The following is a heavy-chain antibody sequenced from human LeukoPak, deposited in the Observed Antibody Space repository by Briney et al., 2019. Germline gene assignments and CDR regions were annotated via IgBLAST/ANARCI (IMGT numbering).Heavy chain of an antibody. CDR2: IYHSGST. Sequence: SETLSLTCTVSGGSISSGDYYWSWIRQPPGKGLEWIGEIYHSGSTNYNPSLKSRVTISVDKSKNQFSLKLSSVTAANTAVYYCARHAIVGATTGIDYWGQGTLVTVSS. J-gene: IGHJ4*02. CDR3: ARHAIVGATTGIDY. D-gene: IGHD1-26*01. CDR1: GGSISSGDYY. V-gene: IGHV4-39*07.